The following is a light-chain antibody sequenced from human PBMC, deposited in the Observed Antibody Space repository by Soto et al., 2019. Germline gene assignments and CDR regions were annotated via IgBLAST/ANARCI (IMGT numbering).Light chain of an antibody. Sequence: QSALTQPASVSGSPGQSITISCTGTSSDVGGYDFVSWYQQHPHKAPKLIIYEVNNRPSGVSNRFSGSKSGNTASLTISGLQAEDEADYYCSSYTSISTYVFGTGTKLTVL. CDR3: SSYTSISTYV. V-gene: IGLV2-14*01. CDR2: EVN. CDR1: SSDVGGYDF. J-gene: IGLJ1*01.